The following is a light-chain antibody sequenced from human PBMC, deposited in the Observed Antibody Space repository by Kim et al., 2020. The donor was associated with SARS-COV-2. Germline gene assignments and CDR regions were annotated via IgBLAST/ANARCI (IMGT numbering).Light chain of an antibody. CDR1: SSIIGVNP. CDR2: DDN. V-gene: IGLV1-44*01. Sequence: GQRVTFSSSGSSSIIGVNPVNWYQHFPGAAPKVVIFDDNQRPSGIPDRFSGSKSGASASLAISGLQSDDEADYYCVTWDDNVDGYVFGTGTKVTVL. CDR3: VTWDDNVDGYV. J-gene: IGLJ1*01.